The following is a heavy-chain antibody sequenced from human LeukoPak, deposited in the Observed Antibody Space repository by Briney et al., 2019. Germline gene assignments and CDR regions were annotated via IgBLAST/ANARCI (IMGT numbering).Heavy chain of an antibody. Sequence: ASVKVSCKASGYTFTSYDINWVRQATGQGLEWMGWMNPNSGNTGYAQKFQGRVTMTRNTSISTAYMELSSLRSEDTAVYYCARGDLLLLRFGELYANWFDPWGQGTLVTVSS. D-gene: IGHD3-10*01. V-gene: IGHV1-8*01. CDR1: GYTFTSYD. CDR2: MNPNSGNT. CDR3: ARGDLLLLRFGELYANWFDP. J-gene: IGHJ5*02.